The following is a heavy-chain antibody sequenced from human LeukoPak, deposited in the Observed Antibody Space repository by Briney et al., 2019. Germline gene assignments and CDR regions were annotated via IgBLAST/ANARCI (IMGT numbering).Heavy chain of an antibody. V-gene: IGHV1-69*01. CDR1: GGTFSSYA. CDR3: ARDGGYDLGGAFDI. Sequence: SVKVSCKASGGTFSSYAISWVRQAPGQGLEWMGGIIPIFGTANYAQKFQGRVTITADESTSTAYMELSSLRSEDTAVYYCARDGGYDLGGAFDIWGQGTMVTVSS. J-gene: IGHJ3*02. CDR2: IIPIFGTA. D-gene: IGHD5-12*01.